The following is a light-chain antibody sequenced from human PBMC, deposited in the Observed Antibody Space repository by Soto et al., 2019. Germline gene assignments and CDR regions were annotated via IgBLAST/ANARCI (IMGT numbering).Light chain of an antibody. CDR1: QSLTSN. CDR3: QQYNGWPLT. Sequence: EIVMTQSPDTLSVSPGERATLSCRASQSLTSNLAWYQQKPGQTPRLIIYGASTRATGTPPRFSGSGSGTEFTLTISSLQSEDFALYYCQQYNGWPLTFGGGTKVELK. CDR2: GAS. V-gene: IGKV3-15*01. J-gene: IGKJ4*01.